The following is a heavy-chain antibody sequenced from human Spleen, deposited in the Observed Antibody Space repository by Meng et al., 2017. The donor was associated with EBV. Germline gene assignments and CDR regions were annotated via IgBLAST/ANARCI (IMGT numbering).Heavy chain of an antibody. J-gene: IGHJ4*02. CDR3: SSGVTYYFEY. Sequence: QGPLGTSREWVKRSGVSLSTSCKVSGGSCKNDVISWLRQAPRQGLEGMGGIIPIFGTPNYAQSLEGRVTITADDSTGTVYMELSSLRSEDTAIYYCSSGVTYYFEYWGQGTLVTVSS. V-gene: IGHV1-69*01. CDR1: GGSCKNDV. CDR2: IIPIFGTP. D-gene: IGHD2-8*01.